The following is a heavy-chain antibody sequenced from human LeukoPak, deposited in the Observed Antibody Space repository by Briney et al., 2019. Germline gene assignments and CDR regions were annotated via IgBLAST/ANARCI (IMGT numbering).Heavy chain of an antibody. D-gene: IGHD3-10*01. CDR3: ARNYYGSGSPLFDY. CDR1: GDSISTYY. CDR2: ICNSGGA. J-gene: IGHJ4*02. V-gene: IGHV4-4*09. Sequence: SETLSLTCTVSGDSISTYYWSWIRQPPGKGLEWIGCICNSGGANYNPSLKSRVTISVDTSKNQFSLNLSSVTAADTAVYYCARNYYGSGSPLFDYWGQGTLVTVSS.